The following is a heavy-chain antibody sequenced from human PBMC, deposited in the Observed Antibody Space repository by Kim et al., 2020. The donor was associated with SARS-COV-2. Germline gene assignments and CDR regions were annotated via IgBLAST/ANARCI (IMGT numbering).Heavy chain of an antibody. J-gene: IGHJ4*02. CDR3: ARALEGYSSGWYFDY. V-gene: IGHV4-59*01. Sequence: SETLSLTCTVSGGSISSYYWSWIRQPPGKGLEWVGYINYSGSTNYNPSLKSRVTISVDTSKNQFSLKLSSVTAADTAVYYCARALEGYSSGWYFDYWGQGTLVTVSS. CDR1: GGSISSYY. CDR2: INYSGST. D-gene: IGHD6-19*01.